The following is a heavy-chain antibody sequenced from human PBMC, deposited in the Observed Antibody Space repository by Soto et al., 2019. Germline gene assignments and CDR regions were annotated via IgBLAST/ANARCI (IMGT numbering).Heavy chain of an antibody. D-gene: IGHD5-18*01. J-gene: IGHJ3*02. V-gene: IGHV3-11*06. Sequence: GALRLSWAGSGLTLSDYYMSWIRQAPGKGLEWVSYISSSSSYTNYADSVKGRFTISRDNSKNSLYRQMNSLRAEDTAVYYCETSYTAMPSGYAVDIWGQGTMVTV. CDR2: ISSSSSYT. CDR1: GLTLSDYY. CDR3: ETSYTAMPSGYAVDI.